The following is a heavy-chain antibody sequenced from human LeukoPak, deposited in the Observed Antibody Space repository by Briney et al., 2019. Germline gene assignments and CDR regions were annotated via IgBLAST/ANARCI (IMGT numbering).Heavy chain of an antibody. D-gene: IGHD4-17*01. CDR3: AREDYGDLLPPSGYYYYYYMDV. CDR2: IRYDGSRK. CDR1: GFIFSSYG. Sequence: PGGSLRLSCAASGFIFSSYGMHWVRQAPDKGLEWVAFIRYDGSRKYYADSVKGRFTISRDNSKNTLYLQMNSLRAEDTAVYYCAREDYGDLLPPSGYYYYYYMDVWGKGITVTVSS. J-gene: IGHJ6*03. V-gene: IGHV3-30*02.